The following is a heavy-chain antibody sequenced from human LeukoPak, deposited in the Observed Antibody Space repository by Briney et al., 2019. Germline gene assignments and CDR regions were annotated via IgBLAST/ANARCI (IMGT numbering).Heavy chain of an antibody. CDR3: ARRAGAYSHPYDY. J-gene: IGHJ4*02. V-gene: IGHV3-21*04. Sequence: GGSLRLACATSGFTFSSYSMCWVRQAPEKGLDWVSSINSYSSDIYYADSVKGRSTISRDNAKNSLYLQMNSLRAEDTAVYYCARRAGAYSHPYDYWGQGTLVTVSS. CDR1: GFTFSSYS. CDR2: INSYSSDI. D-gene: IGHD4/OR15-4a*01.